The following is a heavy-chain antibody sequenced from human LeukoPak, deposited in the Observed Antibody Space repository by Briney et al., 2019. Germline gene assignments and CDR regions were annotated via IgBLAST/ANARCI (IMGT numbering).Heavy chain of an antibody. D-gene: IGHD3-9*01. J-gene: IGHJ4*02. CDR2: IYPRYSDT. V-gene: IGHV5-51*01. CDR1: GYSLTSYW. CDR3: ARHQGGYDTLTGSTRFQSIDY. Sequence: GEALKLSCKGSGYSLTSYWIGWVRQMPGKGLEGMGIIYPRYSDTRYSPSFQGQVTISADKSISTAYLQWSSLKASDTAMYYCARHQGGYDTLTGSTRFQSIDYWGQGTLVTVSS.